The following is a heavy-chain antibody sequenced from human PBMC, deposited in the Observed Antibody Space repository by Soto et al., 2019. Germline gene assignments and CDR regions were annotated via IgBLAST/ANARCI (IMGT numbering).Heavy chain of an antibody. J-gene: IGHJ5*02. CDR2: ISYDGSNK. CDR3: AKDNCISTSCYRLYNWFDP. D-gene: IGHD2-2*01. Sequence: GGPRKLSRATSRFAFGSYCLKRVPQGPGKGLEWVAVISYDGSNKYYADSVRGRFTISRDNSKNTLYLQMNSLRAEDTAVYYCAKDNCISTSCYRLYNWFDPWGQGT. V-gene: IGHV3-30*18. CDR1: RFAFGSYC.